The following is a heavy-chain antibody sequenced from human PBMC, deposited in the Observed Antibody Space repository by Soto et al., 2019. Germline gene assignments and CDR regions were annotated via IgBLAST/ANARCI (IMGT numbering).Heavy chain of an antibody. J-gene: IGHJ2*01. CDR2: IIPIFGTV. D-gene: IGHD5-12*01. CDR3: ARGNHRWLQLWYFDL. CDR1: GGTFSNYP. V-gene: IGHV1-69*13. Sequence: SVKVSCKASGGTFSNYPISWVRQAPGQGLEWMGGIIPIFGTVNYAQKFQGRVTITADESTSTAYMELSSLRSEDAAVYYCARGNHRWLQLWYFDLWGRGTLVTVSS.